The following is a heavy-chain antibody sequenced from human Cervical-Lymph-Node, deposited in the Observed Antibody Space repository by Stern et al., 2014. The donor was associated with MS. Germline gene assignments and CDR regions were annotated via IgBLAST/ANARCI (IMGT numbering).Heavy chain of an antibody. Sequence: QVQLVQSGGGVVQPGRSLRLSCVASGFPFSSYGMHWVRQAPGKGLEWVAVIWYDGSNKYYADSVKGRFPISRDNSKNTLFLQMDSLRAEDTAVYYCARDDFGWADIVVVPAAKGLDYWGQGTLVTVSS. CDR2: IWYDGSNK. CDR3: ARDDFGWADIVVVPAAKGLDY. J-gene: IGHJ4*02. D-gene: IGHD2-2*01. CDR1: GFPFSSYG. V-gene: IGHV3-33*01.